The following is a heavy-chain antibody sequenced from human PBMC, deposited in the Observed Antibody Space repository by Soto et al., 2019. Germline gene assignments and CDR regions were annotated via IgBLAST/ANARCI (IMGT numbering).Heavy chain of an antibody. Sequence: GGSLRLSCAASGFTFSSYAMSWVRQAPGKGLEWVSAISGSGGSTYYADSVKGRFTISRDNSKNTLYLQMNSLRAEDTAVYYCAKAAFYDILTGYYKRGNHFDYWGQGTLVTVSS. CDR3: AKAAFYDILTGYYKRGNHFDY. V-gene: IGHV3-23*01. D-gene: IGHD3-9*01. J-gene: IGHJ4*02. CDR2: ISGSGGST. CDR1: GFTFSSYA.